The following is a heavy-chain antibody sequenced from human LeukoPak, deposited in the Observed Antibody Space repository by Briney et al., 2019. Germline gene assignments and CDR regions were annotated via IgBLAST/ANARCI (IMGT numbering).Heavy chain of an antibody. CDR2: IYYSGST. CDR3: ARVGYYYGSGSWYFQH. V-gene: IGHV4-61*08. CDR1: GGSISSGGYY. D-gene: IGHD3-10*01. Sequence: SQTLSLTCTVSGGSISSGGYYWSWIRQPPGKGLEWIGYIYYSGSTNYNPSLKSRVTISVDTSKNQFSLKLSSVTAADTAVYYCARVGYYYGSGSWYFQHWGQGTLVTVSS. J-gene: IGHJ1*01.